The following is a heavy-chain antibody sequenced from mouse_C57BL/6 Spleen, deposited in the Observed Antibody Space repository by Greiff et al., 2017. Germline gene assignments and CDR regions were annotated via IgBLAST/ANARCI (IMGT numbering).Heavy chain of an antibody. V-gene: IGHV5-17*01. CDR2: ISSGSSTI. Sequence: EVMLVESGGGLVKPGGSLKLSCAASGFTFSDYGMHWVRQAPEKGLEWVAYISSGSSTIYYADTVKGRFTIARDNAKNTLFLQMTSLRSEDTAMYYCARMGRGYAMDYWGQGTSVTVSS. CDR1: GFTFSDYG. CDR3: ARMGRGYAMDY. J-gene: IGHJ4*01. D-gene: IGHD4-1*01.